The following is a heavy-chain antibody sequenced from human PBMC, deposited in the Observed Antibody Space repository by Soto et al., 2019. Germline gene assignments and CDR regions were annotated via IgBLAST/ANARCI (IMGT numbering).Heavy chain of an antibody. CDR1: GFTFSSYS. V-gene: IGHV3-48*02. Sequence: VGSLRLSCAASGFTFSSYSMNWVRQAPGKGLEWVSYISSSSSTIYYADSVKGRFTISRDNAKNSLYLQMNSLRDEDTAVYYCARDNPSRYCSGGTCYSKGYYYYYGMDVWGQGTTVTVSS. D-gene: IGHD2-15*01. CDR3: ARDNPSRYCSGGTCYSKGYYYYYGMDV. CDR2: ISSSSSTI. J-gene: IGHJ6*02.